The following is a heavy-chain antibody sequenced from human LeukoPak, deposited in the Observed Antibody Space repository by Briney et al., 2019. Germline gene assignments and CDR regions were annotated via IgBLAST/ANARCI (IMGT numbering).Heavy chain of an antibody. D-gene: IGHD2-15*01. CDR3: AKRYCSGGSCCSGLHF. J-gene: IGHJ4*02. CDR1: GFTFTSHG. V-gene: IGHV3-23*01. Sequence: GGSLRLFCTTSGFTFTSHGMSWVRQAPGKGLEWVSAMSGSGGSTYYADSVKGRFTISRDISKNTLYLQMNSLRAEDTALYYCAKRYCSGGSCCSGLHFWGQGTLVTVSS. CDR2: MSGSGGST.